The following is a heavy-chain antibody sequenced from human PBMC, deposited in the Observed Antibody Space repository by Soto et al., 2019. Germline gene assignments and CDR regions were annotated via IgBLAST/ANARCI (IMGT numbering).Heavy chain of an antibody. Sequence: PVGSLRLSCAAPGFIFSSNWMHWVRQAPGKGLVWVSRINLDGSTTNYADSVKGRFTISRDNAKNTLYLQMNTLRAEDTAIYYCARDRGSGWYNYFDYWGQGTLVTVSS. CDR2: INLDGSTT. D-gene: IGHD6-19*01. J-gene: IGHJ4*02. CDR1: GFIFSSNW. CDR3: ARDRGSGWYNYFDY. V-gene: IGHV3-74*01.